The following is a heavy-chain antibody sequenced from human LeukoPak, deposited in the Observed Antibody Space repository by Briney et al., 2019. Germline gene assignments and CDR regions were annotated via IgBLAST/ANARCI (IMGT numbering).Heavy chain of an antibody. V-gene: IGHV3-53*01. CDR2: IYSGGST. Sequence: TGGSLRLSCAASGFTVSSNYMSWVRQAPGKGLEWVSVIYSGGSTYYADSVKGRFTISRDNSKNTLYLQMNSLRAEDTAVCYCARDRNYCSSTSCYGKNYYYYMDVWGKGTTVTVSS. D-gene: IGHD2-2*01. CDR1: GFTVSSNY. CDR3: ARDRNYCSSTSCYGKNYYYYMDV. J-gene: IGHJ6*03.